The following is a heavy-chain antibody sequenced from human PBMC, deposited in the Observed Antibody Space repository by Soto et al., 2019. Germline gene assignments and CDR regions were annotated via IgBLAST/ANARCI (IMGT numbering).Heavy chain of an antibody. Sequence: GXSVKVSCKASGYTFTSYYMHWVRQAPGQGLEWMGIINPSGGSTSYAQKFQGRVTMTRDTSTSTVYMELSSLRSEDTAVYYCASLISVGATTNAYWGQGTLVPVSS. CDR2: INPSGGST. CDR3: ASLISVGATTNAY. D-gene: IGHD1-26*01. CDR1: GYTFTSYY. V-gene: IGHV1-46*01. J-gene: IGHJ4*02.